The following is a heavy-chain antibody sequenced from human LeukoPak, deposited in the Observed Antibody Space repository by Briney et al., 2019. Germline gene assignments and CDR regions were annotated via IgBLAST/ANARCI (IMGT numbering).Heavy chain of an antibody. D-gene: IGHD3-10*01. CDR2: IKQDGSEK. Sequence: GGSLRLSCAASGLIFSRYWMSWVRQAPGKGLEWVANIKQDGSEKYYVDSVKGRFTISRDNAKNSLYLQMNSLRAENTAVYYCAREGWFGELEYWGQGTLLTVSS. CDR1: GLIFSRYW. J-gene: IGHJ4*02. CDR3: AREGWFGELEY. V-gene: IGHV3-7*05.